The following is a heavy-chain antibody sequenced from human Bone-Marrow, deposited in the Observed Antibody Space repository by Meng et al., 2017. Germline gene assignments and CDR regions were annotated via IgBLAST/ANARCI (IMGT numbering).Heavy chain of an antibody. D-gene: IGHD6-25*01. Sequence: QVHLVQSGAEVKKPGASVKVSCKASGYTFISSDINGVGQAVGQGLEWLGWMNPNSGTAVYAQSFQGRVTMTRDTSTDTAYLELSSLRSEDTALYYCARGKDSSDYYIFASWGQGTLVTVSS. CDR3: ARGKDSSDYYIFAS. J-gene: IGHJ4*02. CDR1: GYTFISSD. CDR2: MNPNSGTA. V-gene: IGHV1-8*02.